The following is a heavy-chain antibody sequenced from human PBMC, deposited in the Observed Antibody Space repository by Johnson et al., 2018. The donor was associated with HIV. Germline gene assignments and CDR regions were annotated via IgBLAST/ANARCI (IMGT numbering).Heavy chain of an antibody. CDR2: ISYDGSNK. V-gene: IGHV3-30-3*01. Sequence: QVQLVESGGGVVRPGGSLRLSCTASGFTFSSYAVHWVRQAPGKGLEWVAVISYDGSNKYYADSVKGRFTISRDNSKNTLYLQMNSLRAEDTAVYYCARGPHEVVVVAATSAFDIWGQGTMVTVSS. J-gene: IGHJ3*02. CDR1: GFTFSSYA. D-gene: IGHD2-15*01. CDR3: ARGPHEVVVVAATSAFDI.